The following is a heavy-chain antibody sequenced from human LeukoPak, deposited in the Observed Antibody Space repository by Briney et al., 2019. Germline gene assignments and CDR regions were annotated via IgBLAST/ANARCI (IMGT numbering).Heavy chain of an antibody. CDR3: ARQVTDFWSGYPTYYYMDV. CDR1: GYTFTSYD. D-gene: IGHD3-3*01. Sequence: GASVKVSCKASGYTFTSYDINWVRQANGQGLEWMGWMNPNSGNTGYAQKFQGRVTITRNTSISTAYMELSSLRSEDTAVYYCARQVTDFWSGYPTYYYMDVWGKGTTVTVSS. J-gene: IGHJ6*03. V-gene: IGHV1-8*03. CDR2: MNPNSGNT.